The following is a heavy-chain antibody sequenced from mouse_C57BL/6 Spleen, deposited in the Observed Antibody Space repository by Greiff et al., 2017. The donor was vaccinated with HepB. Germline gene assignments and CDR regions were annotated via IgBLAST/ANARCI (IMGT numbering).Heavy chain of an antibody. V-gene: IGHV1-82*01. D-gene: IGHD2-4*01. CDR1: GYAFSSSW. CDR2: IYPGDGDT. CDR3: AKIYYDYDYFDY. J-gene: IGHJ2*01. Sequence: VQLQQSGPELVKPGASVKISCKASGYAFSSSWMNWVKQRPGKGLEWIGRIYPGDGDTNYNGKFKGKATLTADKSSSTAYMQRSSLTSEDSAVYFCAKIYYDYDYFDYWGQGTTLTVSS.